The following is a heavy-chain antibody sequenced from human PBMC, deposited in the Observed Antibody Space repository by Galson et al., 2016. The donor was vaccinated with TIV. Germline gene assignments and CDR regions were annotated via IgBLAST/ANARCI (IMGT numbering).Heavy chain of an antibody. D-gene: IGHD2-2*01. J-gene: IGHJ6*03. CDR3: ARVVVPASIESYYYYMDV. Sequence: LSLTCTVSGDSISSADYYWSWIRQHPVKGLEWIGYIRHSGSTYYNPSLKSRATISVDTSKKFFSLKLTSVTAADTAVYYCARVVVPASIESYYYYMDVWGQGTTVTVSS. CDR2: IRHSGST. CDR1: GDSISSADYY. V-gene: IGHV4-31*03.